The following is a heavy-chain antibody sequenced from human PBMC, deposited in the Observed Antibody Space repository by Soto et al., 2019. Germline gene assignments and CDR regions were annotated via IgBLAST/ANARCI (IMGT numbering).Heavy chain of an antibody. Sequence: QVQLQESGPGLVKPSETLSLTCTVSGGSISSYYWSWIRQPPGKGLEWMGYIYYSGSTNYNPSLKPRVSLSVDSSKNQSALKLSAVDAADTAVYYCARGVGTIWGSYRAWSLDLWGRGTLVTVSS. J-gene: IGHJ2*01. CDR1: GGSISSYY. CDR3: ARGVGTIWGSYRAWSLDL. CDR2: IYYSGST. V-gene: IGHV4-59*01. D-gene: IGHD3-16*02.